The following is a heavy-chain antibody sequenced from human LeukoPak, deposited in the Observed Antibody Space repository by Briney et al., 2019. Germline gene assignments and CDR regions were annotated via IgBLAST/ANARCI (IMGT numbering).Heavy chain of an antibody. J-gene: IGHJ6*02. Sequence: ASVKVSCKASGYTFTSYDINWVRQATGQGLEWMGWMNPNSGNTGYAQKFQGRVTMTRNTSISIAYMELSSLRSEDTAVYYCARVKMGYQLLYYYYGMDVWGQGTTVTVSS. D-gene: IGHD2-2*01. CDR2: MNPNSGNT. V-gene: IGHV1-8*01. CDR3: ARVKMGYQLLYYYYGMDV. CDR1: GYTFTSYD.